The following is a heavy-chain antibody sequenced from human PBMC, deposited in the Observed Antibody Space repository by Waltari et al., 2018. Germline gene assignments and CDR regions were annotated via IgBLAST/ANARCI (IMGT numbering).Heavy chain of an antibody. CDR3: ARGAWIAAAGHDY. V-gene: IGHV4-34*01. J-gene: IGHJ4*02. CDR1: GGSFSGYY. CDR2: INHSGST. D-gene: IGHD6-13*01. Sequence: QVQLQQWGAGLLKPSETLSLTCAVYGGSFSGYYWSWIRQPPGKGLEGIGEINHSGSTNYNPSLKSRVTISVDTSKNQFSLKLSSVTAADTAVYYCARGAWIAAAGHDYWGQGTLVTVSS.